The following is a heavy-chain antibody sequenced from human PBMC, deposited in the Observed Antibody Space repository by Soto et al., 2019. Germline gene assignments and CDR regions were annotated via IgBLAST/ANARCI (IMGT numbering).Heavy chain of an antibody. CDR2: MNPKTGKT. CDR1: GYTFSNYD. V-gene: IGHV1-8*01. J-gene: IGHJ5*02. Sequence: ASVKVSCKASGYTFSNYDINWVRQAAGQGLEWMGWMNPKTGKTGYAEKFKDRVTMTRDTSKSTAYMELSSLMSGDTAVYYCARSPWFDYGHYASTWLDPWGQGTLVTVSS. CDR3: ARSPWFDYGHYASTWLDP. D-gene: IGHD4-17*01.